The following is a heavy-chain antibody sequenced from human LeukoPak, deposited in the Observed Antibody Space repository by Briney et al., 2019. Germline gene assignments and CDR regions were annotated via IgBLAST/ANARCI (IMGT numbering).Heavy chain of an antibody. CDR3: ARTYCDSTTCYRFDY. Sequence: SETLSLTCTVSGGSISSYHWSWIRQPAGKGLEWIGRIQTSGSTNYNPSLNSRVTISVDTSENQFSLELRSVTAADAAVYYCARTYCDSTTCYRFDYWGQGTLVTVSS. CDR2: IQTSGST. D-gene: IGHD2-2*01. V-gene: IGHV4-4*07. CDR1: GGSISSYH. J-gene: IGHJ4*02.